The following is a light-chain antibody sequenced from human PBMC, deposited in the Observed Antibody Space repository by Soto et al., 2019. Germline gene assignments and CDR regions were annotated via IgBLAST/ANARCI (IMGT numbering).Light chain of an antibody. CDR2: DVS. Sequence: QSVLTQPASVSGSPGQRITISCTGTSSDVGGYNYVSWYQQHPGKAPKLMIYDVSNRPSGVSNRFSGSKSGNTASLTISGLQAEDEADYYCSSYTRSSTQVYVFGTGTKLTV. J-gene: IGLJ1*01. V-gene: IGLV2-14*01. CDR1: SSDVGGYNY. CDR3: SSYTRSSTQVYV.